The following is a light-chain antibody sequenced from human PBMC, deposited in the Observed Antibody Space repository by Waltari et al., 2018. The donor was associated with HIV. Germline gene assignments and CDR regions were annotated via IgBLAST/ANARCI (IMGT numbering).Light chain of an antibody. V-gene: IGLV2-23*02. CDR1: DGHVASYNL. CDR3: CSYAGTNAFVA. CDR2: EVT. J-gene: IGLJ2*01. Sequence: QSALTQPASVSGSPGQSITISCTGTDGHVASYNLVSWYQQHPDKAPKLIIYEVTKRPSGISTRFSGAKSGNTASLTISGLQSEDEADYYCCSYAGTNAFVAFGGGTKLTVL.